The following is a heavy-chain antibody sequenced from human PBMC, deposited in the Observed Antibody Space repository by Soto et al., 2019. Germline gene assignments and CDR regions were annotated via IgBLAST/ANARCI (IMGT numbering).Heavy chain of an antibody. CDR3: ARDYLSSKPSLSYFDY. CDR1: GFTLIGPI. CDR2: INLFNGRA. Sequence: QVQLVQSGAEVTKPGPPVRLPARPLGFTLIGPIINWVRRALGKGMDGMGFINLFNGRATHAQKLQGRVTMTRDKSTSTVYMELSSLRSEDAAVYYCARDYLSSKPSLSYFDYWGQGALVTVSA. D-gene: IGHD4-4*01. J-gene: IGHJ4*02. V-gene: IGHV1-46*04.